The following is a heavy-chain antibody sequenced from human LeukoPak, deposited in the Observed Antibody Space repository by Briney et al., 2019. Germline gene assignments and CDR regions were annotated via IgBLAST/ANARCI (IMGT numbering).Heavy chain of an antibody. CDR2: INTNTGNP. CDR1: GYTFTSYA. CDR3: GRDPKLGIRGYTYGYIDS. Sequence: ASEKVSCKASGYTFTSYAMNWVRQAPGQGLEWMGWINTNTGNPTYAQGFAGRYVFSLDTSVSTAYLQISGLKADDTAVYYCGRDPKLGIRGYTYGYIDSWGQGTLVIVSS. D-gene: IGHD5-18*01. J-gene: IGHJ4*02. V-gene: IGHV7-4-1*02.